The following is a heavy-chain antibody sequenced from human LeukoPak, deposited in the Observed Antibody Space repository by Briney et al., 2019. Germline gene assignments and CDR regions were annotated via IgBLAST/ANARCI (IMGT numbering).Heavy chain of an antibody. CDR3: AELGITMIGGV. J-gene: IGHJ6*04. Sequence: PGGSLRLSCAASGFAFSSYGMHWVRQAPGKGPVWVSRIKTDGSITNYADSVKGRFTISRDNAKNSLYLQMNSLRAEDTAVYYCAELGITMIGGVWGKGTTVTISS. CDR1: GFAFSSYG. D-gene: IGHD3-10*02. V-gene: IGHV3-74*01. CDR2: IKTDGSIT.